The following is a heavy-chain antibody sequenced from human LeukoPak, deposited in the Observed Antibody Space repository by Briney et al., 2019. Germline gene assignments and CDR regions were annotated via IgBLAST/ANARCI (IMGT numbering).Heavy chain of an antibody. V-gene: IGHV4-59*08. CDR1: GGSINSYY. CDR2: IHYSGST. J-gene: IGHJ5*02. Sequence: SETLSLTCTVSGGSINSYYWSWIRQPPGKGLEWIGYIHYSGSTNYNPSLKSRVTISVDTSKNHFSLKLSSVTAADTAVYYCASSYNYDSRGYYSDLNWFDPWGQGTLVTVSS. CDR3: ASSYNYDSRGYYSDLNWFDP. D-gene: IGHD3-22*01.